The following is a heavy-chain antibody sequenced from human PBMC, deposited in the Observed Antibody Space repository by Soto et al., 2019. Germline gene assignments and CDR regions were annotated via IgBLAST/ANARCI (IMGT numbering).Heavy chain of an antibody. D-gene: IGHD2-2*01. CDR3: ARLYCSSTSCPPPSDAFDI. J-gene: IGHJ3*02. V-gene: IGHV1-3*01. CDR1: GYTFTSYA. Sequence: VASLKVSCKAAGYTFTSYAMRCVRRTTGQRLELMGWINAGNGNTKYSQKFQGRVTITRDTSASTAYMELSSLRSEDTAVYYCARLYCSSTSCPPPSDAFDIWGQGTMVTVSS. CDR2: INAGNGNT.